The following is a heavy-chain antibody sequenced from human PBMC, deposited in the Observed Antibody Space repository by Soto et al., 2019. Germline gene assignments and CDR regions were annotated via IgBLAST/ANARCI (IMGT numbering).Heavy chain of an antibody. J-gene: IGHJ5*02. D-gene: IGHD2-2*02. V-gene: IGHV1-3*01. CDR2: INAGNGNT. CDR3: ARVSCSSTSCYTAVLYSSSFNWFDP. CDR1: GYTFTSYA. Sequence: QVQLVQSGAEVKKPGASVKVSCKASGYTFTSYAMHWVRQAPGQRLEWMGWINAGNGNTKYSQKFQGRVTITRDTSASTAYMELRSLRSEDTAVYYCARVSCSSTSCYTAVLYSSSFNWFDPWGQGPLVTVSS.